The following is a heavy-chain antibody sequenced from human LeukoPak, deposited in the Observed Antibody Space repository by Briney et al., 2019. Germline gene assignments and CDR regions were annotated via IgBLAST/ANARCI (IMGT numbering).Heavy chain of an antibody. Sequence: GASVKVSCKASGGTFSSYDINWMRQAPGQGLEWMGGIIPIFGTPNYAQKFQGRATITADKSTSTAYMELSSLKSEDTAVYYCARDLEMATTSQYFYYMDVWGKGTTVTVSS. CDR1: GGTFSSYD. J-gene: IGHJ6*03. CDR2: IIPIFGTP. CDR3: ARDLEMATTSQYFYYMDV. D-gene: IGHD5-24*01. V-gene: IGHV1-69*06.